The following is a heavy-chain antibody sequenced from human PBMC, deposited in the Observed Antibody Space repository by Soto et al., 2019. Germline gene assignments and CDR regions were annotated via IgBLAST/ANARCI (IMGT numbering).Heavy chain of an antibody. CDR3: ARPIQITIFGVVTAYYYYYGMDV. J-gene: IGHJ6*02. CDR2: ISSSSSYI. Sequence: GGSLRLSCAASGFTFSSYSMNWVRQAPGKGLEWVSSISSSSSYIYYADSVKGRFTISRDNAKNSLYLQMNSLRAEDTAVYYCARPIQITIFGVVTAYYYYYGMDVWGQGTTVTVSS. V-gene: IGHV3-21*01. D-gene: IGHD3-3*01. CDR1: GFTFSSYS.